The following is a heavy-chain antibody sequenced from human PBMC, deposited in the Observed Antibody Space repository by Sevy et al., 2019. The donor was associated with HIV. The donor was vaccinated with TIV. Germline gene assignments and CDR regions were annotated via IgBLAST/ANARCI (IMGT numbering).Heavy chain of an antibody. J-gene: IGHJ4*02. D-gene: IGHD3-16*01. CDR1: GFTFNSYG. CDR3: ANCPLISLGADLFEY. Sequence: GGSLRLSCAASGFTFNSYGMNWVRQAPGKGLEWVAFIQYDGDNKYYADSVKGRFTISRDNAKKTLYVQMNSLRTEDTAVYYCANCPLISLGADLFEYWGQGTLVTVSS. V-gene: IGHV3-30*02. CDR2: IQYDGDNK.